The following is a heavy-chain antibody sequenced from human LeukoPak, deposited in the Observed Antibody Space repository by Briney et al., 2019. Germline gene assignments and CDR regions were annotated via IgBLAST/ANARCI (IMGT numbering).Heavy chain of an antibody. CDR3: ARDCSGGSCSPLYYYYGMDV. CDR1: GFTVSSNY. V-gene: IGHV3-53*01. Sequence: GGSLRLSCAASGFTVSSNYMSWVRQAPGKGLEWVSVIYSGGSTYYADSVKGRFTISRDNSKNTLYLQMNSLRAEDTAVYYCARDCSGGSCSPLYYYYGMDVWGQGTTVTVSS. CDR2: IYSGGST. D-gene: IGHD2-15*01. J-gene: IGHJ6*02.